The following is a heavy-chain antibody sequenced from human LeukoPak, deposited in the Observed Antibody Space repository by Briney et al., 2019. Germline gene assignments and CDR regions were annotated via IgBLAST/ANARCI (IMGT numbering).Heavy chain of an antibody. V-gene: IGHV1-2*02. CDR3: ARDLGTGDLSFDY. D-gene: IGHD2-8*02. Sequence: ASVKVSCKASGYTFTGYLLHWVRQAPGHGLEWMGWINPNSGGTKYAQKFQGRVTLTRDTSITTAYMDLTRLKSDDTAVYFCARDLGTGDLSFDYWGQGTLLSVSS. CDR2: INPNSGGT. CDR1: GYTFTGYL. J-gene: IGHJ4*02.